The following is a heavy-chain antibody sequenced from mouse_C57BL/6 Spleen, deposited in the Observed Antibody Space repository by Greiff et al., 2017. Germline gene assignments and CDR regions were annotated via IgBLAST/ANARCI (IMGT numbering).Heavy chain of an antibody. CDR3: ARDRAMDG. V-gene: IGHV1-54*01. CDR1: GYAFTNYL. J-gene: IGHJ4*01. CDR2: INPGSGGT. Sequence: QVQLQQSGAELVRPGTSVKVSCKASGYAFTNYLIEWVKQRPGQGLEWIGEINPGSGGTNYNEKFKGKATLTVDKSSSTAYMQLSRLASEDSAVYFCARDRAMDGWGQGTSVTVSS. D-gene: IGHD2-14*01.